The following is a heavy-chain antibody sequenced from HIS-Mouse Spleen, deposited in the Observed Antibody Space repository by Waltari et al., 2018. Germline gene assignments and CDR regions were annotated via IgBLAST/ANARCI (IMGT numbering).Heavy chain of an antibody. J-gene: IGHJ2*01. CDR1: GCSIRSSSSS. CDR3: AREIPYSSSWYDWYFDL. CDR2: IYYSGST. Sequence: QLQLQESGPGLVPPSETLSLTCPVSGCSIRSSSSSWCWIRQPPGKGLEWIGSIYYSGSTYYNPSLKSRVTISVDTSKNQFSLKLSSVTAADTAVYYCAREIPYSSSWYDWYFDLWGRGTLVTVSS. D-gene: IGHD6-13*01. V-gene: IGHV4-39*07.